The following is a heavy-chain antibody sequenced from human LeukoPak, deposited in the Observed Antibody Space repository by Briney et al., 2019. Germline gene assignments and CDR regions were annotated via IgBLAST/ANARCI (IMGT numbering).Heavy chain of an antibody. Sequence: PSETLSLTCTVSGGSISSDSYYWAWIRQPPGKGLEWIASIYYSGSTYYNPSLKSRVTISVDTSRNQFSLKLSSVTAADTAVYYCASLAVAGLSEGYWGQGTTVTVSS. CDR3: ASLAVAGLSEGY. V-gene: IGHV4-39*01. CDR2: IYYSGST. D-gene: IGHD6-19*01. CDR1: GGSISSDSYY. J-gene: IGHJ6*02.